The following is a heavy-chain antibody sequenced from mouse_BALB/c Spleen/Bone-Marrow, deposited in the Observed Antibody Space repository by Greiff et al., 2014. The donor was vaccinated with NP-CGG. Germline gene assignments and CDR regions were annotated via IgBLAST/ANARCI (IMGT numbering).Heavy chain of an antibody. V-gene: IGHV1S56*01. J-gene: IGHJ2*01. Sequence: VQLQESGPELVKPGALVKISCKASGYTFTTYDINWVKQRPGQGLEWIGWISPGDGNTNYNEKFKGKATLTADKSSSTAYMQLSSLTSENSAVYFCARGGDYHYFDYWGQGPTLTVSS. CDR2: ISPGDGNT. D-gene: IGHD2-4*01. CDR3: ARGGDYHYFDY. CDR1: GYTFTTYD.